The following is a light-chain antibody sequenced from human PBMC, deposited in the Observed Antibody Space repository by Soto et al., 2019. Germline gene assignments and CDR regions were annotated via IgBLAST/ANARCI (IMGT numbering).Light chain of an antibody. CDR1: QSVSSF. J-gene: IGKJ1*01. CDR3: QQYGSSPWT. V-gene: IGKV3-20*01. Sequence: EIVLTQSPGTLSLSPGERATLSCRASQSVSSFLVWYQQKPGQAPRLLIYGASSRATGIPERFSGSGSGTDFTLTISRLEPEDFAVYYCQQYGSSPWTFGQGTKVDIK. CDR2: GAS.